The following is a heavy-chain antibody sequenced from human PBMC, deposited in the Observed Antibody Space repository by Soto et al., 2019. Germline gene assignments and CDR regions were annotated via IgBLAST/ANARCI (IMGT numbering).Heavy chain of an antibody. D-gene: IGHD3-9*01. CDR3: ASVSYFNAFDY. CDR1: GGSISSGDYY. J-gene: IGHJ4*02. V-gene: IGHV4-30-4*01. CDR2: IFYSGST. Sequence: SETLSLTCTVSGGSISSGDYYWSWIRQPPGTGLEWIGYIFYSGSTYYNPSLKSRVTISVDTSKNQFSLKLSSVTAADTAVYYCASVSYFNAFDYWGQGTLVTVSS.